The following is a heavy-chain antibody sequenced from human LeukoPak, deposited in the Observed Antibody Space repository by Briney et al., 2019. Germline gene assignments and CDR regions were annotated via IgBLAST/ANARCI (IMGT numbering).Heavy chain of an antibody. D-gene: IGHD6-19*01. Sequence: GSSVKVSCKASGGTFSGYAINWVRQAPGQGLEWMGGIIPIFGTASYAQKFQGRVTITTDESTSTAYMELSSLRSEDTAVYYCARGDSSGWFDYWGQGTLVTVSS. CDR3: ARGDSSGWFDY. V-gene: IGHV1-69*05. CDR2: IIPIFGTA. CDR1: GGTFSGYA. J-gene: IGHJ4*02.